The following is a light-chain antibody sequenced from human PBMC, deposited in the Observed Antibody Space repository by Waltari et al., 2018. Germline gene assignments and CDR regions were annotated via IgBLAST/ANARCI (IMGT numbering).Light chain of an antibody. CDR1: QSVRND. CDR3: QQRSNWPLA. CDR2: DAS. V-gene: IGKV3-11*01. Sequence: EIVLTQSPATLSLSPGERATLSCRASQSVRNDLAWYQHKPGQAPRLLIYDASNRATGIPARFSGSGSGTDFTLTISSLEPEDFAVYYCQQRSNWPLAFGQGTKLEIK. J-gene: IGKJ2*01.